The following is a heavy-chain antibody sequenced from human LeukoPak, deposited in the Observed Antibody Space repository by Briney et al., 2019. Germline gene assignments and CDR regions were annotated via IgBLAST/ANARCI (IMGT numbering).Heavy chain of an antibody. J-gene: IGHJ4*02. V-gene: IGHV3-23*01. CDR2: ISGGGGST. CDR1: GFTFSSYG. Sequence: GGSLRLSCAASGFTFSSYGMSWVRQAPGKGLEWVSAISGGGGSTYYADSVKGRFTISRDNSKNTLYLQMNSLRAEDTAVYYCAKGPPWELGPYDYWGQGTLVTVSS. CDR3: AKGPPWELGPYDY. D-gene: IGHD1-26*01.